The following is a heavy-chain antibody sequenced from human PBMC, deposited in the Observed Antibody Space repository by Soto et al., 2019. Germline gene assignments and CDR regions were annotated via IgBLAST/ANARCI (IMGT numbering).Heavy chain of an antibody. J-gene: IGHJ6*02. V-gene: IGHV1-69*01. CDR2: IIPISDTA. CDR1: GGTFSSYA. CDR3: ARSQGSSTSLEIYYYYYYGMDV. Sequence: QVQLVQSGAEVQKPGSSVKVSCKASGGTFSSYAISWVRQAPGQGLEWMGGIIPISDTANYAQEFQGRVTSTADESTSTAYVELSSLRSEDTAVYYCARSQGSSTSLEIYYYYYYGMDVWGQGTTVTVSS. D-gene: IGHD2-2*01.